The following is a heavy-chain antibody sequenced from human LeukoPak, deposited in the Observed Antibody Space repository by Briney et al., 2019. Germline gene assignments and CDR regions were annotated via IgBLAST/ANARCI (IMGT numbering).Heavy chain of an antibody. CDR3: ARAARGWRSWSSNFDY. Sequence: GASVKVSCKASGYTFTSYDINWVRQATGQGLEWMGWMNPNSGNTGYAQKFQGRVTMTRNTSISTAYMELSSLRSEDTAVYYCARAARGWRSWSSNFDYWGQGTLVTVSS. V-gene: IGHV1-8*01. CDR1: GYTFTSYD. J-gene: IGHJ4*02. CDR2: MNPNSGNT. D-gene: IGHD6-13*01.